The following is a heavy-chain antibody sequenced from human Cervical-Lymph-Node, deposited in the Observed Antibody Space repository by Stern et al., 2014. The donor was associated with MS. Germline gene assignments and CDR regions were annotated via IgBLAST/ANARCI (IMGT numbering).Heavy chain of an antibody. Sequence: QVQLVQSGAEVKKPGASVKVSCKASGYTFTDYYMHWVRQAPGQGLEWMGRINPNSGGTNYAQKFQGRVTMTRDTSISTAYMELSRLRSDDTAVYYCAIGNGVNDYYYGMDVWGQGTTVTVSS. J-gene: IGHJ6*02. CDR2: INPNSGGT. V-gene: IGHV1-2*06. CDR3: AIGNGVNDYYYGMDV. CDR1: GYTFTDYY. D-gene: IGHD4-23*01.